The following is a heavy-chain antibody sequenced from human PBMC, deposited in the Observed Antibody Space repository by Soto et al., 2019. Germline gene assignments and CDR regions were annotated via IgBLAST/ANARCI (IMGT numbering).Heavy chain of an antibody. CDR3: AKDLSGYSSSWYDGGDY. Sequence: QSGGSLRLSCAASGFTFSSYAMSWVRQAPGKGLEWVSAISGSGGSTYYADSVKGRFTISRDNSKNTLYLQMNSLRAEDTAVYYCAKDLSGYSSSWYDGGDYWGQGTLVTVSS. J-gene: IGHJ4*02. CDR1: GFTFSSYA. CDR2: ISGSGGST. D-gene: IGHD6-13*01. V-gene: IGHV3-23*01.